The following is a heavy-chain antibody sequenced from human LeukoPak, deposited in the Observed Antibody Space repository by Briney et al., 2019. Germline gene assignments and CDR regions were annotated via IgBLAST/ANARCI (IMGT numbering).Heavy chain of an antibody. Sequence: SSETLSLTCTVSGGSISSSSYFWGWIRQPPGKGLEWIGSISFTGSTYYNSSLKSRATLSVDTSKNQFSLKLSSVTAADTAVYYCARLKSMVYGFDYWGQGTLVTVSS. CDR1: GGSISSSSYF. CDR3: ARLKSMVYGFDY. V-gene: IGHV4-39*01. D-gene: IGHD2-8*01. CDR2: ISFTGST. J-gene: IGHJ4*02.